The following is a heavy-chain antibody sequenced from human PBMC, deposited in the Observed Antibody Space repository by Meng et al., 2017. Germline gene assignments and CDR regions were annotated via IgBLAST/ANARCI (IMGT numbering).Heavy chain of an antibody. Sequence: EPGPREWEPRRHPVTHSPVLGLPNRRYNVLGSGRQPPGEGLEWYWEIYHRGDTNLHPSPQDSSTLSGRKSKNQFSLKLSSVTAADTAVYYCARWSIYCSGGSCYSFDYWGQGTLVTVSS. V-gene: IGHV4-4*03. D-gene: IGHD2-15*01. CDR2: IYHRGDT. J-gene: IGHJ4*02. CDR1: LPNRRYNV. CDR3: ARWSIYCSGGSCYSFDY.